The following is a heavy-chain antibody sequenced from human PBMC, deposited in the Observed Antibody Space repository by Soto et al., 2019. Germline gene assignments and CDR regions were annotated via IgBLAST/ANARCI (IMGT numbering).Heavy chain of an antibody. Sequence: GGSLRLSCAASGFTFNNYAMTWVRQAPGKGLDWVSAISGTGGGTHYADSVKGRFTISRDNSKNTLYLQMNSLRAEDTAVYFCAKCYYGDYTTGATDDYWGQGTLVTVSS. CDR1: GFTFNNYA. CDR2: ISGTGGGT. J-gene: IGHJ4*02. V-gene: IGHV3-23*01. CDR3: AKCYYGDYTTGATDDY. D-gene: IGHD4-17*01.